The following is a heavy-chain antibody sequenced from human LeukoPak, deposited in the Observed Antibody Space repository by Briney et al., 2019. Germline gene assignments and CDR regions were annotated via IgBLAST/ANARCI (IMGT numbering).Heavy chain of an antibody. CDR1: GFSFSTYA. Sequence: AGRSLRLSCAASGFSFSTYAMHWVRQAPGKGLEWVAVVSHDGSSKYYADSVKGRFTISRDNSKNTLYLQMNSLRVEDTAVYYCAPIDNAYFDYWGQGTLVTVSS. CDR2: VSHDGSSK. CDR3: APIDNAYFDY. J-gene: IGHJ4*02. D-gene: IGHD2-8*01. V-gene: IGHV3-30-3*01.